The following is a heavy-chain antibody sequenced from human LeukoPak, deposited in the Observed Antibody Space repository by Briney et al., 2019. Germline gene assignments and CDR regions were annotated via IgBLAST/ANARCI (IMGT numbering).Heavy chain of an antibody. Sequence: PSQTLSLTCALSGDSVPSTSAAWIWLRQSPSRGLEWLGRTYYRSKWYNAYAVSVKSRITINPDTCKNQFSLQLNSVTPEDTAVIYFAGAHSGSLKNWGQGTLVTVSS. V-gene: IGHV6-1*01. J-gene: IGHJ4*02. CDR1: GDSVPSTSAA. CDR2: TYYRSKWYN. CDR3: AGAHSGSLKN. D-gene: IGHD6-19*01.